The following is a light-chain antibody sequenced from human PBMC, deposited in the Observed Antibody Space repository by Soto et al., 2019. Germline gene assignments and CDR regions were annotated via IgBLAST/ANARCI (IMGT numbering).Light chain of an antibody. V-gene: IGKV3D-15*01. Sequence: EIVMTQSPATLSVSPGQRATLSCRASQSASTNLAWYQQKPGQAPRLLIYGASTRAIGIPDRFSGSGSGTDFTLKISRVEAEDVGVYYCMQRIEFPITFGQGTRLEIK. CDR3: MQRIEFPIT. CDR1: QSASTN. CDR2: GAS. J-gene: IGKJ5*01.